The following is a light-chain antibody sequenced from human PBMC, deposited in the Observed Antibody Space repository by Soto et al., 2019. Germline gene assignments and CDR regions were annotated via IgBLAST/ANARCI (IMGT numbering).Light chain of an antibody. Sequence: EIVMTQSPATLSVSPGERATLSCRASQSLSSNLAWYQQKPGQAPRILIYGASTRATGIPARFSGSGSGTEFTLTISSLQSEDFTVYYCQQYNNWPLTFGGGTKVDIK. J-gene: IGKJ4*01. CDR3: QQYNNWPLT. CDR1: QSLSSN. V-gene: IGKV3-15*01. CDR2: GAS.